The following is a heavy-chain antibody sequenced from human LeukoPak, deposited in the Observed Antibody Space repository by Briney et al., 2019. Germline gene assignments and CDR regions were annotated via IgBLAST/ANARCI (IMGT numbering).Heavy chain of an antibody. CDR1: GYSFTSYW. Sequence: GESLKISCKGSGYSFTSYWVGWARQMPGKGLEWMGIIYPGDSDTRYSPSFQGQVTISADEAISTAYLQWSSLKASDTAMYYCARPGYSYGCDYWGQGTLVTVSS. V-gene: IGHV5-51*01. D-gene: IGHD5-18*01. J-gene: IGHJ4*02. CDR3: ARPGYSYGCDY. CDR2: IYPGDSDT.